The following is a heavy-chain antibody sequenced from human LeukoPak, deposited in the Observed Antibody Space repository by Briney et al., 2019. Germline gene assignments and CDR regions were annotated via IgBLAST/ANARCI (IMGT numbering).Heavy chain of an antibody. Sequence: SVKVSCKASGGTFSSYAISWVRQAPGQGLEWMGGIILIFGTANYAQKFQGRVTITADESTSTAYMELSSLRSEDTAVYYCARAYQNYGSGSYPLYFDYWGQGTLVTVSS. CDR2: IILIFGTA. J-gene: IGHJ4*02. CDR3: ARAYQNYGSGSYPLYFDY. D-gene: IGHD3-10*01. CDR1: GGTFSSYA. V-gene: IGHV1-69*13.